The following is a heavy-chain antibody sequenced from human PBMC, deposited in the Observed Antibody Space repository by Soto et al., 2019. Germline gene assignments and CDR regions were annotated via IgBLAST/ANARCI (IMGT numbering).Heavy chain of an antibody. V-gene: IGHV3-73*01. CDR3: TSGLYYYDSRGYSY. D-gene: IGHD3-22*01. J-gene: IGHJ4*02. Sequence: GGSLRLSCAASGFTFSGSAIHWVRQASGKGLEWVGRMRSKGNNYATSYAASVKGRFTISRDDSKNTAYLHMNSLKIEDTAVYYCTSGLYYYDSRGYSYWGKGTLVTVSS. CDR1: GFTFSGSA. CDR2: MRSKGNNYAT.